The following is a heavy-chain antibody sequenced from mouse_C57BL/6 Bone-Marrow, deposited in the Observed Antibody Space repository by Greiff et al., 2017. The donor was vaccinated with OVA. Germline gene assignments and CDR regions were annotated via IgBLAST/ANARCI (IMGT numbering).Heavy chain of an antibody. CDR3: AIRNYGNYNGLAY. V-gene: IGHV1-74*01. Sequence: QVQLQQPGAELVMPGASVKLSCKASGYTFTSYWMHWVKQRPGQGLEWIGRIHPSDSDTNYNQKFKGKATLTVDKSSSTAYMQLSSLTSEDSAVYYCAIRNYGNYNGLAYWGQGTLVTVSA. D-gene: IGHD2-1*01. CDR2: IHPSDSDT. J-gene: IGHJ3*01. CDR1: GYTFTSYW.